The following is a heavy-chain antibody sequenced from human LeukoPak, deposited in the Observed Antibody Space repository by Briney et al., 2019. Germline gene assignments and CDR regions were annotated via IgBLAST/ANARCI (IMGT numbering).Heavy chain of an antibody. CDR2: INHSGST. CDR1: GFTFGTYA. Sequence: GSLRLSCAASGFTFGTYAMSWVRQPPGKGLEWIGEINHSGSTNYNPSLKSRVTISVDTSKNQFSLKLSSVTAADTAVYYCARGGRSLVAAQFDLWGRGTLVTVSS. CDR3: ARGGRSLVAAQFDL. D-gene: IGHD2-15*01. V-gene: IGHV4-34*01. J-gene: IGHJ2*01.